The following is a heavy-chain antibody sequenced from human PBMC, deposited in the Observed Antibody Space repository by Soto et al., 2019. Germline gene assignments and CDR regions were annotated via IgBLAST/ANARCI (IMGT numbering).Heavy chain of an antibody. V-gene: IGHV4-39*02. CDR3: ARESRFGELSMYYYYYGMDV. D-gene: IGHD3-10*01. CDR1: GGSISSSGYH. CDR2: IKYSGTT. J-gene: IGHJ6*02. Sequence: PSETLSLTCAVSGGSISSSGYHCGWIRQPPGKGLEWIASIKYSGTTFYNPSLKSRVTLSVDTSKNQFALKLSSVTAAETAVYYCARESRFGELSMYYYYYGMDVWGQGTTVTVSS.